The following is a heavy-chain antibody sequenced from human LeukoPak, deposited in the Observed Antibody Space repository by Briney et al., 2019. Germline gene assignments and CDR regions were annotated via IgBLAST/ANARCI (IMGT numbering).Heavy chain of an antibody. CDR1: EFTFSSYS. CDR3: ARGENNYGYYYFDH. V-gene: IGHV3-21*01. CDR2: ISSSSSYI. D-gene: IGHD5-18*01. J-gene: IGHJ4*02. Sequence: GGSLRLSCAASEFTFSSYSMNWVRQAPGKGLEWVSSISSSSSYIYYADSVKGRFTISRDNAKNSLHLQMNSLRAEDTAVYYCARGENNYGYYYFDHWGQGTLVTVSS.